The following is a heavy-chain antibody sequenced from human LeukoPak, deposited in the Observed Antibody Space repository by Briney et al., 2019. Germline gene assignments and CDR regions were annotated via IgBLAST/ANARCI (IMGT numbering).Heavy chain of an antibody. CDR1: GFSFRNYW. J-gene: IGHJ4*02. D-gene: IGHD2-15*01. V-gene: IGHV3-7*03. CDR2: IKEDGSEK. CDR3: ANGRGPNTGPTLDY. Sequence: PGGSLRLSCAASGFSFRNYWMSWARQPPGKGLEWVATIKEDGSEKYYVDSVKGRFTISRDNAKKSLFLEMKSLRAEDTAIYYCANGRGPNTGPTLDYWGQGTLVTVSS.